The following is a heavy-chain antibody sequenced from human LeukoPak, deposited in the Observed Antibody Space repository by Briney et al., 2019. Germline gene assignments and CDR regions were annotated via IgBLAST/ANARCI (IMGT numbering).Heavy chain of an antibody. J-gene: IGHJ4*02. CDR3: AKAAGYSTSWSDY. D-gene: IGHD6-13*01. CDR1: GFTFSGYW. V-gene: IGHV3-74*01. CDR2: INTDGSST. Sequence: GGSLRLSCAASGFTFSGYWMLWVRQAPGKGLVWVSRINTDGSSTRYADSVKGRFTISRDNAKNTLYLQMNSLRAEDTAVYYCAKAAGYSTSWSDYWGQGTLVTVSS.